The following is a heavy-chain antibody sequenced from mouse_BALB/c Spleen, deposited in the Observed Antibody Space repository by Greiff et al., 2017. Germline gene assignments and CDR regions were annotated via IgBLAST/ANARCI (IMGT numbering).Heavy chain of an antibody. CDR3: TRKGIYYDLFAY. V-gene: IGHV5-6-4*01. D-gene: IGHD2-4*01. Sequence: EVKVVESGGGLVKPGGSLKLSCAASGFTFSSYTMSWVRQTPEKRLEWVATISSGGSYTYYPDSVKGRFTISRDNAKNTLYLQMSSLKSEDTAMYYCTRKGIYYDLFAYWGQGTLVTVSA. CDR1: GFTFSSYT. CDR2: ISSGGSYT. J-gene: IGHJ3*01.